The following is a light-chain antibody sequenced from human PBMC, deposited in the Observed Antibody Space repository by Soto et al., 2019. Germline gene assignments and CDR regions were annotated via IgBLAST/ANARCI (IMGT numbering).Light chain of an antibody. CDR1: SSDVGSYSL. CDR3: CSYAGSSTFYV. J-gene: IGLJ1*01. Sequence: QSVLTQPASVSGSPGQSITISCTGSSSDVGSYSLVSWYQQHPGKAPKLLIYKVTKRPSGVSNRFSGSKSGNTASLTISGLQAEDEADYYCCSYAGSSTFYVFGTGTKVTVL. V-gene: IGLV2-23*02. CDR2: KVT.